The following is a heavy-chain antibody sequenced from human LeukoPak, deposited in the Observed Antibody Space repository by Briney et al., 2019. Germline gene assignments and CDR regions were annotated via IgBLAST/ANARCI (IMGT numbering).Heavy chain of an antibody. CDR1: GFTVSNNY. J-gene: IGHJ6*02. V-gene: IGHV3-53*04. CDR3: VNTYYDSSGGYGLDV. Sequence: PGGSLRLSCAASGFTVSNNYMSWARQAPGKGLEWVSVIYSGGVTNYADSVKGRFTISRHNSKNTLFLQMDSLRTDDTAVYYCVNTYYDSSGGYGLDVWGQGTTVTVSS. CDR2: IYSGGVT. D-gene: IGHD3-22*01.